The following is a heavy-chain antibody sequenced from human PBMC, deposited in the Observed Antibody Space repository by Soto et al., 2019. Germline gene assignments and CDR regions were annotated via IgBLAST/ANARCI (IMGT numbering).Heavy chain of an antibody. Sequence: GGSLRLSCAASGFTFSSYGMHWVRQAPGKGLEWVAVIWYDGSNKYYADSVKGRFTISRDNSKNTLYLQMNSLRAEDTAVYYCARDLGLKLELVGMYYYYYYMDVWGKGTTVTVSS. CDR1: GFTFSSYG. V-gene: IGHV3-33*01. J-gene: IGHJ6*03. D-gene: IGHD1-7*01. CDR3: ARDLGLKLELVGMYYYYYYMDV. CDR2: IWYDGSNK.